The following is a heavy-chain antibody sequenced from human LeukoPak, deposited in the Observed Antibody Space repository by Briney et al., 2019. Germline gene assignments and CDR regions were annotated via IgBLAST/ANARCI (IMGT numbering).Heavy chain of an antibody. CDR1: GFTFSSYG. CDR2: ISGSGGST. V-gene: IGHV3-23*01. CDR3: AKDQSIWFGESDIDY. Sequence: GGSLRLSCAASGFTFSSYGMSWVRQAPGKGLEWVSAISGSGGSTYYADSVKGRFTISRDNSKNTLYLQMNSLRAEDTAVYYCAKDQSIWFGESDIDYWGQGTLVTVSS. J-gene: IGHJ4*02. D-gene: IGHD3-10*01.